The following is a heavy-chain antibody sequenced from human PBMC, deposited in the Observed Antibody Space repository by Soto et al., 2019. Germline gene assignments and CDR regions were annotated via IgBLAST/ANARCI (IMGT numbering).Heavy chain of an antibody. V-gene: IGHV3-74*01. Sequence: PGGSLRLSCAVSGYRFADHWMHWVRQVPGKGLQWVSRMNRGGSEINYADSVKGRFTVSRDNARSTLHLQMSSLRVEDTAVYYCATAEVDYWGPGALVTVSS. CDR3: ATAEVDY. J-gene: IGHJ4*02. CDR2: MNRGGSEI. CDR1: GYRFADHW.